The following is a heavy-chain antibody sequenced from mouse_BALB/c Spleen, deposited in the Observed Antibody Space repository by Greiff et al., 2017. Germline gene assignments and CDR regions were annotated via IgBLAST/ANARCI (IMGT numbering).Heavy chain of an antibody. Sequence: VMLVESGPGLVAPSQSLSITCTVSGFSLTSYGVHWVRQPPGKGLEWLGVIWAGGSTNYNSALMSRLSISKDNSKSQVFLKMNSLQTDDTAMYYCARDPHYYGSRLDYWGQGTTLTVSS. J-gene: IGHJ2*01. V-gene: IGHV2-9*02. CDR1: GFSLTSYG. CDR3: ARDPHYYGSRLDY. CDR2: IWAGGST. D-gene: IGHD1-1*01.